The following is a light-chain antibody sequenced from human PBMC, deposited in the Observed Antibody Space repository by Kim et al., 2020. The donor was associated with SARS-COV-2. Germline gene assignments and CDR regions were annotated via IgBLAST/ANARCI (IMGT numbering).Light chain of an antibody. CDR3: QQFDKSPWT. Sequence: PGERATLSCRSSQRFSSSYLVWYQQKPGQPPMLLIYAASSRATGIPDRFSGSGSGTAFTLTIGSLEPEDFAVYFCQQFDKSPWTFGQGHKV. V-gene: IGKV3-20*01. CDR2: AAS. J-gene: IGKJ1*01. CDR1: QRFSSSY.